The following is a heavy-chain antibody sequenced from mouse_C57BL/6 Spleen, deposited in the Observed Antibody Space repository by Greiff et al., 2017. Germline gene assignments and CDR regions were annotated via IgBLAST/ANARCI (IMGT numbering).Heavy chain of an antibody. D-gene: IGHD2-12*01. CDR1: GYTFTDYE. V-gene: IGHV1-15*01. CDR3: TRYRESGFAY. CDR2: IDPETGGT. Sequence: QVQLQQSGAELVRPGASVTLSCKASGYTFTDYEMHWVKQTPVHGLEWIGAIDPETGGTAYNQKFKGKAILTADTSSSTAYRELRSRTSEDSAVYYCTRYRESGFAYWGQGTLVTVSA. J-gene: IGHJ3*01.